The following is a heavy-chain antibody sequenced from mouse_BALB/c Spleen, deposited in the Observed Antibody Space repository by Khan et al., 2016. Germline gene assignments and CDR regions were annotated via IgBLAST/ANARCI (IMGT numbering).Heavy chain of an antibody. V-gene: IGHV9-3-1*01. CDR1: GYTFTNYG. J-gene: IGHJ3*01. D-gene: IGHD1-1*01. Sequence: QIQLVQSGPELKKPGETVKISCKASGYTFTNYGMNWVKQAPGKGLKWMGWINTYTGEPTYDDDFKGRFAFSLETSARHAYLQINNLKNEDTATYFCATTVVAGAWFAYWGQGTLVTVSA. CDR3: ATTVVAGAWFAY. CDR2: INTYTGEP.